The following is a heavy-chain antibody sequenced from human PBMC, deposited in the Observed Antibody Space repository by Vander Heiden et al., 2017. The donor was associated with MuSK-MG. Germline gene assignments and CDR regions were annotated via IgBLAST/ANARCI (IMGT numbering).Heavy chain of an antibody. J-gene: IGHJ4*02. CDR3: ARAPSGYETDY. CDR1: GGSTSSYY. V-gene: IGHV4-59*01. D-gene: IGHD5-12*01. Sequence: QVQLQEPGPGLVKPSETLSLTCTVTGGSTSSYYWSWIRQPPGKGLEWIGYIYYSGSTNYNPSLKSRVTISVDTSKNQFSLKLSSVTAADTAVYYCARAPSGYETDYWGQGTLVTVSS. CDR2: IYYSGST.